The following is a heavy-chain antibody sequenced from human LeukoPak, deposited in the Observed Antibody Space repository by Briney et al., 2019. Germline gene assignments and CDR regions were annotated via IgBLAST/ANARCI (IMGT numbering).Heavy chain of an antibody. CDR1: GGSISSYY. J-gene: IGHJ4*02. Sequence: SETLSLTCTVSGGSISSYYWSWIRQPPGKGLEWIGYIYYSGSTNYNPSLKSRVTISVDTSKNQFSLKLSSVTAADTAVYYCARLGGGSFGIDYWGQGTLVTVSS. D-gene: IGHD1-26*01. CDR3: ARLGGGSFGIDY. CDR2: IYYSGST. V-gene: IGHV4-59*12.